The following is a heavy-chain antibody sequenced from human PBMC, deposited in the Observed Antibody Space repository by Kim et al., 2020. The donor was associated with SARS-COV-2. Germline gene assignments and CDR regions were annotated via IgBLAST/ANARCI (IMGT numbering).Heavy chain of an antibody. CDR2: IGTSGGST. CDR3: ATRAYCSGDSCSSPNWYFDL. V-gene: IGHV3-23*01. CDR1: GITFSSYA. J-gene: IGHJ2*01. Sequence: GGSLRLSCAASGITFSSYAMRWVRQAPGKGLEWVSAIGTSGGSTYYADSVKGRFSISRDNSKNTLYLQMNRLRAEDTAVYYCATRAYCSGDSCSSPNWYFDLWGRGTLVTVSP. D-gene: IGHD2-15*01.